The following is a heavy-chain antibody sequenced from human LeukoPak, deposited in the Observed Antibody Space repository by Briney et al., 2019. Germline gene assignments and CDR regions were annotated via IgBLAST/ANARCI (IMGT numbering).Heavy chain of an antibody. CDR3: ASYYGDYVGWFDP. J-gene: IGHJ5*02. V-gene: IGHV4-59*06. CDR1: GGSISSYC. CDR2: IYHSGST. D-gene: IGHD4-17*01. Sequence: EASETLCLTCTVSGGSISSYCLSWIRQPAGKGLEWMGYIYHSGSTYYNPFLKSRVTISVDRSKYQFSLKLSSVTAADTAVYYCASYYGDYVGWFDPWGQGTLVTVSS.